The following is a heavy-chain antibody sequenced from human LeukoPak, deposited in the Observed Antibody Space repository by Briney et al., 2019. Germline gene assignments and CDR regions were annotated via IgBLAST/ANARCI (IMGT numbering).Heavy chain of an antibody. Sequence: SETLSLTCAVSSGSIVSSNWWSWVRQPPGKGLEWIGQIFHSGSTSYSPSLKSRVTISVDKSKNQFSLRLTSVTAADTAVYYCARSPTKRVPEDYWGQGTLVTVSS. CDR3: ARSPTKRVPEDY. D-gene: IGHD2-2*01. V-gene: IGHV4-4*02. J-gene: IGHJ4*02. CDR1: SGSIVSSNW. CDR2: IFHSGST.